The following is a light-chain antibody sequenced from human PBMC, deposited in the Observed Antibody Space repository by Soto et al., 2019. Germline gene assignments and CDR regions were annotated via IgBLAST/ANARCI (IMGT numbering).Light chain of an antibody. V-gene: IGKV2-28*01. CDR2: FGS. CDR1: QSLLHRNGKNY. CDR3: LQALQSPPT. J-gene: IGKJ5*01. Sequence: DIVMTQPPLSLPVTPGEPASISCRSSQSLLHRNGKNYLNWYLQKPGQSPQLLIYFGSTRASGVPDRFSGSGSGIDFTLKISRVEAEDVGVYYCLQALQSPPTFGQGTRLESK.